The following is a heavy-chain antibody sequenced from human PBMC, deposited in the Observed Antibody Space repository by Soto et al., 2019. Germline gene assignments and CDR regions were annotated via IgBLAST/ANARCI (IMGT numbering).Heavy chain of an antibody. V-gene: IGHV1-69*13. J-gene: IGHJ5*02. D-gene: IGHD3-22*01. CDR2: IIPIFGTA. Sequence: GASVKVSCKASGGTFSSYAISWVRQAPGQGLEWMGGIIPIFGTANYAQKFQDRVTITADESTSTAYMELSSLRSEDTAVYYCARATYYYDSSDYYPNWFDLWGQGTLVPVSS. CDR1: GGTFSSYA. CDR3: ARATYYYDSSDYYPNWFDL.